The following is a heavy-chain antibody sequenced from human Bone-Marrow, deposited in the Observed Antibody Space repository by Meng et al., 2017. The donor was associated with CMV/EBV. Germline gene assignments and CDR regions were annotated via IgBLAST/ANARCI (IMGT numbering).Heavy chain of an antibody. V-gene: IGHV3-7*01. CDR1: GFIFSDYW. CDR2: VKPDGSEE. CDR3: ASSSSSAPYYYYGMDV. J-gene: IGHJ6*02. Sequence: GESLKISCKASGFIFSDYWMNWVRQVPGKGLEWVATVKPDGSEEFYVDSVKGRFTISRDNAKNTLYLQMNSLRAEDTAVYYCASSSSSAPYYYYGMDVWGQGTTVTV. D-gene: IGHD6-6*01.